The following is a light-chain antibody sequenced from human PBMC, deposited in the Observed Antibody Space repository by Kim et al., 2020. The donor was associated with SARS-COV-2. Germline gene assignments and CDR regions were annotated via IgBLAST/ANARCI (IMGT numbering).Light chain of an antibody. J-gene: IGLJ2*01. CDR3: QAWDSGTAVV. CDR2: QDT. CDR1: KLGDKY. Sequence: SYELTQPPSVSVSPGQTASITCSGDKLGDKYVFWYQQKPGQSPVLDIYQDTKRPSGIPERFSASNSGNTATLTISGTQATDEADYYCQAWDSGTAVVFGGGTQLTVL. V-gene: IGLV3-1*01.